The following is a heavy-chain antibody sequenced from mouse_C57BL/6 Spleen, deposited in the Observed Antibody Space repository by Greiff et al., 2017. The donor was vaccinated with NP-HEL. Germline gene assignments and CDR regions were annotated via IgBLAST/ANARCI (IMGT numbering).Heavy chain of an antibody. Sequence: EVKLMESGGGLVQPGGSLSLSCAASGFTFTDYYMSWVRQPPGKALEWLGFIRNKANGYTTEYSASVKGRFTISRDNSQSILYLQMNALRAEDSATYYGARIYGRGLYYFDYWGQGTTLTVSS. CDR3: ARIYGRGLYYFDY. D-gene: IGHD1-1*01. V-gene: IGHV7-3*01. CDR1: GFTFTDYY. J-gene: IGHJ2*01. CDR2: IRNKANGYTT.